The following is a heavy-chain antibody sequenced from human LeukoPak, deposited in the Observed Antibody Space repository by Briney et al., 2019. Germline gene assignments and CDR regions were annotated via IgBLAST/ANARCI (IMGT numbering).Heavy chain of an antibody. J-gene: IGHJ5*02. CDR1: GGSISSGDYY. Sequence: SETLSLTCTVSGGSISSGDYYWSWIRQPPGKGLEWIGYIYYSGSTNYNPSLKSRVTISVDTSKNQFSLKLSSVTAADTAVYYCARASYGYGVYLSNSWFDPWGQGTLVTVSS. CDR3: ARASYGYGVYLSNSWFDP. CDR2: IYYSGST. V-gene: IGHV4-61*08. D-gene: IGHD5-18*01.